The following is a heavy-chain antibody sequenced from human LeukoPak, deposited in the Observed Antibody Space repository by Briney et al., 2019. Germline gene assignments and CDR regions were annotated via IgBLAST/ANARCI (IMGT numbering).Heavy chain of an antibody. CDR3: AKEIGDYGVDY. CDR2: ISGSSGST. J-gene: IGHJ4*02. CDR1: GFSFNTCA. D-gene: IGHD4-17*01. Sequence: GGSLRLSCAASGFSFNTCAMSWVRQAPGKGLEWVSAISGSSGSTYYADSVKGRFTISRDNSKNTLYLQMNSLRAEDTAVYYCAKEIGDYGVDYWGQGTLVTVSS. V-gene: IGHV3-23*01.